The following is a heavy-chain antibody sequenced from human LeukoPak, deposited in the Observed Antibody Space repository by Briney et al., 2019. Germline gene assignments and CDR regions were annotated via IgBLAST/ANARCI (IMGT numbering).Heavy chain of an antibody. CDR2: IIPIFGTA. D-gene: IGHD6-19*01. CDR3: ARDVTPGFAVAGTGTMDV. CDR1: GGTFSSYA. Sequence: SVKVSCKASGGTFSSYAISWVRQAPGQGLEWMGGIIPIFGTANYAQKFQGRVTITADESTSTPYMELSSLRSGDTAVYYCARDVTPGFAVAGTGTMDVWGKGTTVTVSS. V-gene: IGHV1-69*13. J-gene: IGHJ6*03.